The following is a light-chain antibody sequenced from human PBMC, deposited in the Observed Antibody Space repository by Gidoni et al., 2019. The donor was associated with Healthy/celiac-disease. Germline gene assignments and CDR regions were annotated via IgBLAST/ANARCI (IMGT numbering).Light chain of an antibody. CDR1: QSVSSY. CDR3: QQRSNWRT. J-gene: IGKJ1*01. V-gene: IGKV3-11*01. CDR2: DAS. Sequence: NELTQSPDTLSFPPGERATLSCRASQSVSSYLAWYQQKPGQAPRLLIYDASNRATGIPARFSGSGSGTDFTLTISSLEPEDFAVYYCQQRSNWRTFGQGTKVEIK.